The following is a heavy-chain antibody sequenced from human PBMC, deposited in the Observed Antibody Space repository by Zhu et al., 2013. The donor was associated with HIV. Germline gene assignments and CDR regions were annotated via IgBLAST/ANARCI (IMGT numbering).Heavy chain of an antibody. CDR3: CAGTGGNCYPFDF. CDR1: GGSISNSGHY. Sequence: VQLQESGPGLAKPSQTLSLTCTVSGGSISNSGHYWSWVRQIPGKGLEWLAYIYSSGNTYYSPSLKSRISMSVDTSMNQFSLNLTSVTAADTAVYYLCAGTGGNCYPFDFWGPGILVTVSS. J-gene: IGHJ4*02. V-gene: IGHV4-31*03. D-gene: IGHD2-15*01. CDR2: IYSSGNT.